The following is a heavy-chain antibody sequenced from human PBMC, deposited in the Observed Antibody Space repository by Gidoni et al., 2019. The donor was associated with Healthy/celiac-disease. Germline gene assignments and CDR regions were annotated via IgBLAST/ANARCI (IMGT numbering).Heavy chain of an antibody. CDR1: GFTFSSYS. D-gene: IGHD1-1*01. CDR2: ISSSSSYI. Sequence: EVQLVESGGGLVKPGGSLILSCAASGFTFSSYSMNWVRQAPGKGLEWVSSISSSSSYIYYADSVKGRFTISRDNAKNSLYLQMNSLRAEDTAVYYCARDKESPGTTFEYYYYYYGMDVWGQGTTVTVSS. CDR3: ARDKESPGTTFEYYYYYYGMDV. V-gene: IGHV3-21*01. J-gene: IGHJ6*02.